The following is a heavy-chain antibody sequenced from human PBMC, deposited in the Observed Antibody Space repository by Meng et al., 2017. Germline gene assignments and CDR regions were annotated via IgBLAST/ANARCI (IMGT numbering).Heavy chain of an antibody. CDR1: GGSISSSNW. CDR3: ARIGDWGSTRYFDY. V-gene: IGHV4-4*03. Sequence: ASGPGRWNLPRTLSLTCALSGGSISSSNWWSWVRQPPGKGLEWIGEIYHSGSTNYNPSLKSRVTISVDKSKNQFSLKLSSVTAADTAVYYCARIGDWGSTRYFDYWGQGTLVTVSS. J-gene: IGHJ4*02. D-gene: IGHD7-27*01. CDR2: IYHSGST.